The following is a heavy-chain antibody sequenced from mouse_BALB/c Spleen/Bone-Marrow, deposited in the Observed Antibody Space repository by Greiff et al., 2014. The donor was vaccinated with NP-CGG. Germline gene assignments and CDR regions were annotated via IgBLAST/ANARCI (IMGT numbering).Heavy chain of an antibody. CDR1: GYTFTSYW. V-gene: IGHV1S81*02. Sequence: QVQLQQPGAELVKPGASVNLSCKASGYTFTSYWVYWVKQRPGQGLEWIGEINPSNGRANYNEKFKNKATLTVDESTSTAYMQVSSLTSEDSAVYYCARRDFRSWFAYWGQGTLVTVSA. D-gene: IGHD2-14*01. J-gene: IGHJ3*01. CDR2: INPSNGRA. CDR3: ARRDFRSWFAY.